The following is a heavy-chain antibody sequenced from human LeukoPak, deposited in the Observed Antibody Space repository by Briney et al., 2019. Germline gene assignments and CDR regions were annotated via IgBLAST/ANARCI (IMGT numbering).Heavy chain of an antibody. CDR2: IYYSGST. J-gene: IGHJ4*02. V-gene: IGHV4-59*01. CDR3: ARPGDYYDSSGYHYVAFDY. Sequence: SETLSLTCTVSGGSISSYYWSWIRQPPGKGLEWIGYIYYSGSTNYNPSLKSRVTISVDTSKNQFSLKLSSVTAADTAVYYCARPGDYYDSSGYHYVAFDYWGQGTLVTVSS. D-gene: IGHD3-22*01. CDR1: GGSISSYY.